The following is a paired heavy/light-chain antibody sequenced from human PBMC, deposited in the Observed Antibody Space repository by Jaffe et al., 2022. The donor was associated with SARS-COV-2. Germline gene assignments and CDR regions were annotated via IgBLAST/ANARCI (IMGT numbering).Heavy chain of an antibody. J-gene: IGHJ4*02. Sequence: QVQLVQSGAEVKKPGASVKVSCRASGYSFTSYYMHWVRQAPGQGLEWMGVINPRTGTITYAQKFQGRVSMTRDTSTSTVYMELSSLRSEDTAVYYCARVEPYIGTFFDYWGQGTQVSVSS. D-gene: IGHD1-1*01. CDR3: ARVEPYIGTFFDY. CDR2: INPRTGTI. V-gene: IGHV1-46*01. CDR1: GYSFTSYY.
Light chain of an antibody. CDR3: SSYAGSGYV. J-gene: IGLJ1*01. V-gene: IGLV2-8*01. CDR1: SSDVGGYNY. Sequence: QSALTQPPSASGSPGQSVTISCTGTSSDVGGYNYVSWYQQHPGKAPKLMIYEVSKRPSGVPDRFSGSKSGNTASLTVSGLQAEDEADYYCSSYAGSGYVFGTGTKVTVL. CDR2: EVS.